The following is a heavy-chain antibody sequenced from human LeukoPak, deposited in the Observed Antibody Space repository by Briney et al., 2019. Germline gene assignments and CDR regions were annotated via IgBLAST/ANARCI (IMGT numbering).Heavy chain of an antibody. D-gene: IGHD1-14*01. CDR3: ARHEWGITNAFDI. CDR1: GGSFRSSDYY. Sequence: SETLSLTCTVSGGSFRSSDYYWGWIRQPPGKGLAWIGSIYYSGTTYYNPSLKSRVTISVDTSKKQFSLKLRSVTAADTAVYYCARHEWGITNAFDIWGQGTMVTVSS. J-gene: IGHJ3*02. V-gene: IGHV4-39*01. CDR2: IYYSGTT.